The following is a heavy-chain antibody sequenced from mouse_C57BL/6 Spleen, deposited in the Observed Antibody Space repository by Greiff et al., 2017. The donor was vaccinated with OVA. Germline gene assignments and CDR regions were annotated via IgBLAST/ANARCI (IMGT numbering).Heavy chain of an antibody. CDR1: GYTFTDYN. Sequence: VQLQQSGPELVKPGASVKIPCKASGYTFTDYNMDWVKQSHGQSLEWIGDINPNNGGTIYNQKFKGKATLTVDKSSSTAYMELRSLTSEDTAVXYCAREGIYYYGSSYPFAYWGQGALVTVSA. V-gene: IGHV1-18*01. D-gene: IGHD1-1*01. J-gene: IGHJ3*01. CDR2: INPNNGGT. CDR3: AREGIYYYGSSYPFAY.